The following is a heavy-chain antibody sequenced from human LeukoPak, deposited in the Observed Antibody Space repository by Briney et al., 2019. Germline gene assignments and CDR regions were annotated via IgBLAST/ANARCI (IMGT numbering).Heavy chain of an antibody. D-gene: IGHD6-19*01. CDR2: IYTSGST. CDR1: GGSISSYY. V-gene: IGHV4-4*07. J-gene: IGHJ2*01. Sequence: SETLSLTCTVSGGSISSYYWSWIRQPAGKGLEWIGRIYTSGSTNYNPSLKSRVTMSVDTSKNQFSLKLSSVTAADTAVYYCARISDSSGWYANWYFDLWAVAPWSLSPQ. CDR3: ARISDSSGWYANWYFDL.